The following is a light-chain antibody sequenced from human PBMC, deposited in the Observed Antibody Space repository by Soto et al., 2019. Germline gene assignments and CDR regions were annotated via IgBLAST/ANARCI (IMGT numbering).Light chain of an antibody. J-gene: IGKJ1*01. V-gene: IGKV1-39*01. CDR1: QSIFRS. CDR3: QQIYAAPVT. Sequence: DIQMTQSPPSLSASVGDRVTITCRASQSIFRSLNWYQQKPGKAPKLLIYAASNLQSGVPSRFSGSESRTDFILTISSLQPEDFATYYCQQIYAAPVTFGQGTKVEIK. CDR2: AAS.